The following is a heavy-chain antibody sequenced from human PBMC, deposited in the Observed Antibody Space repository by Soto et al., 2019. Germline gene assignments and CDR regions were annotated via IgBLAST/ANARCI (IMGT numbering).Heavy chain of an antibody. Sequence: SETLSLTCAVYGGSFSGYYWSWIRQPPGKGLEWIGEIIHSGSTNYNPSLKSRVTISVDTSKNQFSLKLSSVTAADTAVYYCARGTALRYFDWLLFWGAFDIWGKGTMVPVSS. CDR1: GGSFSGYY. CDR2: IIHSGST. CDR3: ARGTALRYFDWLLFWGAFDI. V-gene: IGHV4-34*01. J-gene: IGHJ3*02. D-gene: IGHD3-9*01.